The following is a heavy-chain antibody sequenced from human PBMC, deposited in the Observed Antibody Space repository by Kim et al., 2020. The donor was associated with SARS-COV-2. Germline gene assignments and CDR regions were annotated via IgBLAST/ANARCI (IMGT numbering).Heavy chain of an antibody. D-gene: IGHD2-2*01. CDR3: AKGRAIVVVPAASGA. J-gene: IGHJ5*02. Sequence: ASVRGRFTISRDNAKNSLYLQMNSLRAEETAVYYCAKGRAIVVVPAASGAWGQGTQVSVSS. V-gene: IGHV3-21*06.